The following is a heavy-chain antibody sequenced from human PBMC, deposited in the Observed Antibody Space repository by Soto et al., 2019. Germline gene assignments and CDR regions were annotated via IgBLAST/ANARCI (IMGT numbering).Heavy chain of an antibody. V-gene: IGHV4-59*01. Sequence: TLSPTCTVSGGSNSSYYWSWIRQPPGKGLEWIGYIYNRGNTNYNPSLKSRVTISVHTSKNQFSLKLSSVTAADTAVYFCARSTIRHAFDIWGQGTVVTVSS. J-gene: IGHJ3*02. CDR1: GGSNSSYY. CDR3: ARSTIRHAFDI. CDR2: IYNRGNT.